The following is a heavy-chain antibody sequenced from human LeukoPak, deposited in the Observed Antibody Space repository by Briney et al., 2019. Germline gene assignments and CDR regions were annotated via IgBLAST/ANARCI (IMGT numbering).Heavy chain of an antibody. D-gene: IGHD2-2*03. Sequence: SETLSLTCSVSSGSMTDSCWSWFRQAPGKGFEWLGFIYPSGRTEYSPSLRSRVSFSVATSRMEATVRLSSVTASDTAAYYCTREGYNRSGYFLDFWGQGTLVTVSS. CDR3: TREGYNRSGYFLDF. CDR1: SGSMTDSC. J-gene: IGHJ4*02. V-gene: IGHV4-59*12. CDR2: IYPSGRT.